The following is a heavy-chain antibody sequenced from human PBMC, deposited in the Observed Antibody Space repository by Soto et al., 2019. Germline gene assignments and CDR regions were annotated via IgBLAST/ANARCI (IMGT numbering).Heavy chain of an antibody. CDR1: GFTFSSYG. CDR3: ARDVIAVDRSGGTDY. Sequence: QVQLVESGGGVVQPGRSLRLSCAASGFTFSSYGMHWVRQAPGKGLEWVAVLWYDGSNKYYADSVKGRFTISRDNSKNTLHLQMNSLRAEHTAVYYCARDVIAVDRSGGTDYWGQGTLVTVSS. V-gene: IGHV3-33*01. D-gene: IGHD3-22*01. CDR2: LWYDGSNK. J-gene: IGHJ4*02.